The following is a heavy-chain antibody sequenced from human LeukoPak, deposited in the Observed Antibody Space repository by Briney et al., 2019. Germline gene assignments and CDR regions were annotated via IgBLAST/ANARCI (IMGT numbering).Heavy chain of an antibody. V-gene: IGHV4-34*01. D-gene: IGHD3-3*01. J-gene: IGHJ4*02. CDR3: ARSRGYDFWSGHYSGWPLGFEY. CDR1: GGSFSDFY. Sequence: PSETLSLTCAVYGGSFSDFYWHWIRQPPGRGLEWIGEINHSGSTKYNPSLKSRVTISLDTSKNQFSLKLSSVTAADTAMYYCARSRGYDFWSGHYSGWPLGFEYWGQGTLVTVPS. CDR2: INHSGST.